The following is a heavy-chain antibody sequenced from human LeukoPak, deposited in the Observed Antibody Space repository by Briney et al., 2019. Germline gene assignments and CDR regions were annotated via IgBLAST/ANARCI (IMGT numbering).Heavy chain of an antibody. CDR1: GFTFSDYY. CDR3: ARVEGDCSSTSCYLFDY. D-gene: IGHD2-2*01. J-gene: IGHJ4*02. CDR2: ISSSSSYT. V-gene: IGHV3-11*06. Sequence: GGSLRLSCAASGFTFSDYYMSWIRQAPGKGLEWVSYISSSSSYTNYADSVKGRFTISRDNAKNSLYPQMNSLRAEDTAVYYCARVEGDCSSTSCYLFDYWGQGTLVTVSS.